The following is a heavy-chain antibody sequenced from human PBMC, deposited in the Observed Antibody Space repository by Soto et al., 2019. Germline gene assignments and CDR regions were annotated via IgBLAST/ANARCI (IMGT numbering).Heavy chain of an antibody. J-gene: IGHJ6*03. CDR3: VMRASSYYYYMDV. V-gene: IGHV3-64*01. CDR2: ISSNGVGT. Sequence: GGSLRLSCAASGFTLSGYAMDWVRQAPGKGLEYVSGISSNGVGTYYANSVQGRFTISRDNSKNTVYLQMGSLRPEDMAVYCCVMRASSYYYYMDVWGKGTTVTVSS. CDR1: GFTLSGYA. D-gene: IGHD6-6*01.